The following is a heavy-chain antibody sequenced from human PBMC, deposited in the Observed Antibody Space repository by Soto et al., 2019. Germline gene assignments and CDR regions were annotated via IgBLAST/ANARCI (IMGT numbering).Heavy chain of an antibody. J-gene: IGHJ5*02. CDR2: IYYSGST. CDR3: ARALHYCSSTSCYGDNWFDP. Sequence: QVQLQESGPGLVKPSQTLSLTCTVSGGSISSGGYYWSWIRQHPGKGLEWIGYIYYSGSTYYNPSLKSRVTISVDTSKNQFSLKLSSVTAADTAVYYCARALHYCSSTSCYGDNWFDPWGQGTLVTVSS. V-gene: IGHV4-31*03. D-gene: IGHD2-2*01. CDR1: GGSISSGGYY.